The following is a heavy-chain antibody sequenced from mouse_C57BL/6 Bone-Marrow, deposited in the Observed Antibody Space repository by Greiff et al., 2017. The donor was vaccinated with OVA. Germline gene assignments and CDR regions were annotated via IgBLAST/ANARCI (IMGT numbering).Heavy chain of an antibody. V-gene: IGHV14-2*01. CDR2: IDPEDGET. CDR1: GFNIKDYY. Sequence: EVQLKQSGAELVKPGASVKLSCTASGFNIKDYYMHWVKQRTEQGLEWIGRIDPEDGETKYAPKFQGKATITADTSSNPAYLQRSSLTSEDTAVYYCASLGQGFAYWGQGTLVTVSA. J-gene: IGHJ3*01. D-gene: IGHD4-1*01. CDR3: ASLGQGFAY.